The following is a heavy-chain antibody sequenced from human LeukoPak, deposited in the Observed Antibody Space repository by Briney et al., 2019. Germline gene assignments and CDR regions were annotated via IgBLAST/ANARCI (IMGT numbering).Heavy chain of an antibody. CDR3: ARIGVHYYGSGTYYNALSGWFDP. J-gene: IGHJ5*02. D-gene: IGHD3-10*01. Sequence: PRGAPRLSSSAAGFTLIDNYMSWMRQAPGKGLEWVSYNIGSSNYTNYVDSVKGRFIISRDNAKNSLYLQMNSLRAEDTAVYYCARIGVHYYGSGTYYNALSGWFDPWGQGTLLTVSS. CDR1: GFTLIDNY. CDR2: NIGSSNYT. V-gene: IGHV3-11*03.